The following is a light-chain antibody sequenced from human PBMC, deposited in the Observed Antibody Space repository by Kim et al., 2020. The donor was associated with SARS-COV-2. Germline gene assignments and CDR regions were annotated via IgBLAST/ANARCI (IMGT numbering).Light chain of an antibody. CDR1: VDIARF. CDR2: SAS. Sequence: IQMTPSPSSVSASVGDRVTLTCRASVDIARFLAWYQEKPGKAPELLLYSASTLQSGVPSGFSGSRSATDFTPTIKGLRPKDFAAYNSQQANSFPYSLGPGTRREI. J-gene: IGKJ2*01. V-gene: IGKV1-12*01. CDR3: QQANSFPYS.